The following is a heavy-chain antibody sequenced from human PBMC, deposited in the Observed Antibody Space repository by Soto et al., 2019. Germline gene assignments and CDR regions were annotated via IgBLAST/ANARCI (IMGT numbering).Heavy chain of an antibody. V-gene: IGHV2-5*01. Sequence: SGPTLVNPTQTLTLTCTFSGFSLTTSGVGVGWIRQPPGKALEWLAVIYWNDDKRYSPSLKSRLTITKDSSKNQVVLTVTNMDPVDTATYYCARQDPAGLRAYYFDYWGQGTQVTVPQ. CDR1: GFSLTTSGVG. CDR2: IYWNDDK. J-gene: IGHJ4*02. D-gene: IGHD3-10*01. CDR3: ARQDPAGLRAYYFDY.